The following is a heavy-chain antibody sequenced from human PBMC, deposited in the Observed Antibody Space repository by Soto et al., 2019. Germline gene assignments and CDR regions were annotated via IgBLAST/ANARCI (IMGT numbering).Heavy chain of an antibody. V-gene: IGHV1-69*06. CDR2: IIPIFGTA. CDR1: GGTFSSYA. J-gene: IGHJ3*02. Sequence: SVKVSCKASGGTFSSYAISWVRQAPGQGLEWMGGIIPIFGTANYAQKFQGRVTITEDKSTSTACMELSSLRSEDTAVYYCARGRITMIVVALDAFDIWGQGTMVTVSS. CDR3: ARGRITMIVVALDAFDI. D-gene: IGHD3-22*01.